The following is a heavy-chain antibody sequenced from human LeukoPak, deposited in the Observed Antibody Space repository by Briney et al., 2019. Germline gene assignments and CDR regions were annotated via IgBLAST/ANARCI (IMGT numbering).Heavy chain of an antibody. J-gene: IGHJ4*02. CDR3: ARAGLGFGTY. CDR1: GFTFNSYA. Sequence: GGSLRLSCAASGFTFNSYAMHWVRQAPGKGLEWVAVISYDGSNKYYADSVKGRFTISRDNSKNTLYLQMNSLRAEDTAVYYCARAGLGFGTYWGQGTLVTVSS. CDR2: ISYDGSNK. D-gene: IGHD3-10*01. V-gene: IGHV3-30*01.